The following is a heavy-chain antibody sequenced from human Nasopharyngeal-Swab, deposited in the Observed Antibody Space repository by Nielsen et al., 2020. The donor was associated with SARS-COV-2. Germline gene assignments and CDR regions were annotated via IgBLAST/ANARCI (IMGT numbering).Heavy chain of an antibody. CDR3: ARGISSLLY. V-gene: IGHV3-53*01. Sequence: WIRQPPGKGLEWVSVIYSGGSTYYADSVKGRFTISRDNSKNTLYLQMNSLRAEDTAVYYCARGISSLLYWGQGTLVTVSS. D-gene: IGHD6-6*01. CDR2: IYSGGST. J-gene: IGHJ4*02.